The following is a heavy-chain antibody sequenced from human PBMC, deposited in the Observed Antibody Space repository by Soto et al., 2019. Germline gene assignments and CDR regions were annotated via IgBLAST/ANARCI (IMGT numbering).Heavy chain of an antibody. CDR2: IYSGGST. CDR3: ARESAGYGGGYYYSYVMDV. CDR1: GFTVSSNY. J-gene: IGHJ6*02. D-gene: IGHD5-12*01. Sequence: EVQLVETGGGLIQPGGSLRLSCAASGFTVSSNYMSWVRQAPGKGLEWVSVIYSGGSTYYADSVKGRFTISRDNSKNTLYLQMNSLRAEDTAVYYCARESAGYGGGYYYSYVMDVWGQGTTVTVSS. V-gene: IGHV3-53*02.